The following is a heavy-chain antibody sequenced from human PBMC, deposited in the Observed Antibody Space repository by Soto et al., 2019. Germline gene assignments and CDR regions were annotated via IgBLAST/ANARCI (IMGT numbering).Heavy chain of an antibody. J-gene: IGHJ4*01. Sequence: PEGSLRLSCATSGFMFRTYVMNWVRHAPGKGLEWVSSINGRSNYKYYANSVRGRFTISRDNAKNSLFLQMSSLTAEDTAVYYCAREDGIAGETSAFDYWGHGTLVTVSS. CDR1: GFMFRTYV. CDR2: INGRSNYK. D-gene: IGHD1-26*01. V-gene: IGHV3-21*01. CDR3: AREDGIAGETSAFDY.